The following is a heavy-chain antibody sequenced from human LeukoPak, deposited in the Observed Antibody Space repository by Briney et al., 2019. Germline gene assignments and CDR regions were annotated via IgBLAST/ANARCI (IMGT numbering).Heavy chain of an antibody. CDR3: ARNASDSGTSYFDY. Sequence: SETLSLTCTVSGGSISSSSYYWVWIRQPPGKELEWIGSIYYSGSTSYNPSLKSRVTISVDTSKNQFFLKLGSVTAADTAVYYCARNASDSGTSYFDYWGQGTLVTVSS. D-gene: IGHD1-26*01. J-gene: IGHJ4*02. CDR2: IYYSGST. V-gene: IGHV4-39*01. CDR1: GGSISSSSYY.